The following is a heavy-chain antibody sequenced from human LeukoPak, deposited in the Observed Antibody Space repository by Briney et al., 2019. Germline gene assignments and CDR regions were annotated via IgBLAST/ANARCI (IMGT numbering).Heavy chain of an antibody. D-gene: IGHD5-18*01. CDR2: ISWNSGSI. CDR1: GFTFDDYA. Sequence: GRSLRLSCAASGFTFDDYAMHWVRQAPGKGLEWVSGISWNSGSIGYADSVKGRFTISRDNAKNTLYLQMNSLRAEDTAVYYCARERGTAKYYFDYWGQGTLVTVTS. CDR3: ARERGTAKYYFDY. V-gene: IGHV3-9*01. J-gene: IGHJ4*02.